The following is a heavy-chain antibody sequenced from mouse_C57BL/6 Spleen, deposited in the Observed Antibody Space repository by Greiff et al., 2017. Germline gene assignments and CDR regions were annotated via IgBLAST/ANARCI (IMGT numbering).Heavy chain of an antibody. CDR2: IYPGSGNT. CDR1: GYSFTSYY. D-gene: IGHD1-1*01. Sequence: QVHVKQSGPELVKPGASVKISCKASGYSFTSYYIHWVKQRPGQGLEWIGWIYPGSGNTKYNEKFKGKATLTADTSSSTAYMQLSSLTSEDSAVYYCARDYYGSSLFAYWGQGTLVTVSA. CDR3: ARDYYGSSLFAY. V-gene: IGHV1-66*01. J-gene: IGHJ3*01.